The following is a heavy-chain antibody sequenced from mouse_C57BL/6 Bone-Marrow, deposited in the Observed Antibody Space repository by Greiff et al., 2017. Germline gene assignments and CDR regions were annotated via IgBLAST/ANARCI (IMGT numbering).Heavy chain of an antibody. CDR2: IYPTSGRT. CDR3: ARSGTLVRSFDY. V-gene: IGHV1-55*01. D-gene: IGHD2-14*01. J-gene: IGHJ2*01. CDR1: GYTFTSYW. Sequence: QVQLQQPGAELVKPGASVKMSCKASGYTFTSYWITWVTQTPGQGLEWIGDIYPTSGRTNYNEKFTSKAILTVDTSSTTAYVQLSSLTSEDSAVFCWARSGTLVRSFDYWGQGTTLTVSS.